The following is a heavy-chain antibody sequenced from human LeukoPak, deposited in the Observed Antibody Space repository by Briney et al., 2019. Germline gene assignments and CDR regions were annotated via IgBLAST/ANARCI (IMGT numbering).Heavy chain of an antibody. J-gene: IGHJ4*02. V-gene: IGHV3-30*04. D-gene: IGHD5-12*01. CDR3: ARDLSDYDPKGY. CDR1: GFTFSSYA. CDR2: ISYDGSNK. Sequence: PGGSLRLSCAAAGFTFSSYAMGWVSQAPGKGLEWVAVISYDGSNKYYADSVKGRFTISRDNSKNTLYLQMNSLRAEDTAVYYCARDLSDYDPKGYWGQGTLVTVSS.